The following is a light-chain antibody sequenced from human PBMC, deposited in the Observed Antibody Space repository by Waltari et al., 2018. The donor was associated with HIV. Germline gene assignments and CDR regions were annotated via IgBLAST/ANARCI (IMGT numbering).Light chain of an antibody. Sequence: QSALTQPPSASGSPGQSVTISCTGKTSDVGAYNYVSWYQQHPGKAPKLMIYEVFKRPSGVPDRFSGSKSGNPASLTVSGLQAEDEADYYCTSYAGRNTFVFGGGTKLTVL. CDR1: TSDVGAYNY. CDR3: TSYAGRNTFV. J-gene: IGLJ2*01. CDR2: EVF. V-gene: IGLV2-8*01.